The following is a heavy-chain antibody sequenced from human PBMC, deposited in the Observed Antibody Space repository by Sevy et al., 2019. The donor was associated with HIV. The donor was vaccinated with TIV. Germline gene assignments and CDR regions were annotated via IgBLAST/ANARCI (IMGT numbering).Heavy chain of an antibody. D-gene: IGHD3-22*01. CDR3: VKDVAYDNTYLDY. CDR2: VSGSGGNT. V-gene: IGHV3-23*01. J-gene: IGHJ4*02. CDR1: GFTFTSYD. Sequence: GGSLRLSCAVSGFTFTSYDMNWVRQAPGKGLEWVSGVSGSGGNTYYADSVKGRFSISRDNSRNTLYLQINTLRAEDTAVYYCVKDVAYDNTYLDYWGQGTLVTVSS.